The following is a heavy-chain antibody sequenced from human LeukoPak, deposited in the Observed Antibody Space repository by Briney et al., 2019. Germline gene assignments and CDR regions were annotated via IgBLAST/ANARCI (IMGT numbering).Heavy chain of an antibody. V-gene: IGHV3-74*01. Sequence: TGGSLRLSCAASGFTFSNDWMHWVRQAPGKGVVWVSRINTDGSTTTYADSVKGRFTISRDNAKNTLYLQMNSLRVEDTAVYYCARSRGGSYHYWGQGTLVTVSS. D-gene: IGHD3-16*02. J-gene: IGHJ4*02. CDR3: ARSRGGSYHY. CDR1: GFTFSNDW. CDR2: INTDGSTT.